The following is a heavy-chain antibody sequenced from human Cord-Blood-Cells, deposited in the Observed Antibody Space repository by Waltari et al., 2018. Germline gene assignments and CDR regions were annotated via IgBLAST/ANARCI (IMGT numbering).Heavy chain of an antibody. CDR1: GYTFTSYD. J-gene: IGHJ6*03. CDR3: ARVGCSSTSCYYYYYYMDV. D-gene: IGHD2-2*01. Sequence: QVQLVQSGAEVKKPGASVKVSCKASGYTFTSYDINWVRQATGQGLEWMGWMNPNSGNTGYAQKFQGRVTITRNTSISTAYMELSSLRSEDTAVYYCARVGCSSTSCYYYYYYMDVWGKGTTVTVSS. V-gene: IGHV1-8*03. CDR2: MNPNSGNT.